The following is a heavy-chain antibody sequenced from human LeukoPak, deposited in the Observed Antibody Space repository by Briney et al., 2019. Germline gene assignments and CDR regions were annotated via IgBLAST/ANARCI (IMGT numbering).Heavy chain of an antibody. CDR3: AREGAQYQLRSYMDV. CDR1: GYTFTSYG. CDR2: ISAYNGNT. J-gene: IGHJ6*03. V-gene: IGHV1-18*01. D-gene: IGHD2-2*01. Sequence: ASVKVSCKASGYTFTSYGISWVRQAPGQGLEWMGWISAYNGNTNYAQKLQGRVTMTTDTSTSTAYMELRSLRSDDTAVSYCAREGAQYQLRSYMDVWGKGTTVTVSS.